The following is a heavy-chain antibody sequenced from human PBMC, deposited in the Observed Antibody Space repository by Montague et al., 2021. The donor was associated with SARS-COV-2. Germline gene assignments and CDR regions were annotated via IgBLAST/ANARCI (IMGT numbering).Heavy chain of an antibody. CDR2: IYRGGNT. CDR3: ASTAGGVVHMRTPKYSDY. D-gene: IGHD3-10*01. Sequence: SLRLSCAASKFIVSANYMSWVRQTPRKGLEWVAVIYRGGNTHYSDSVKGRFTISRDNSKNTLYLQMNRLRAEDAGLYYCASTAGGVVHMRTPKYSDYWGQGTLVTVSS. V-gene: IGHV3-66*01. J-gene: IGHJ4*02. CDR1: KFIVSANY.